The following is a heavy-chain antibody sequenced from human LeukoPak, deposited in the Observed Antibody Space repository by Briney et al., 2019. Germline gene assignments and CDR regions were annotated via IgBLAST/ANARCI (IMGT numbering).Heavy chain of an antibody. J-gene: IGHJ6*02. CDR1: GFTFSSYE. Sequence: GGSLRLSCAASGFTFSSYEMNWVRQAPGKGLEWVSYISSSGSTIYYADSVKGRFTISRDNAKNSLYLQMNSLRAEDTAVYYCARDRSRAERDRVTRSYGMDVWGQGTTVTVSS. CDR2: ISSSGSTI. V-gene: IGHV3-48*03. D-gene: IGHD1-14*01. CDR3: ARDRSRAERDRVTRSYGMDV.